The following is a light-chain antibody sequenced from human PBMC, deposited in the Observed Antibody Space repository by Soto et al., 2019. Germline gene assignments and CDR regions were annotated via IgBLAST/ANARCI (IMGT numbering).Light chain of an antibody. CDR1: RSINNY. V-gene: IGKV1-39*01. Sequence: DLQISQTPASLAVSACARVTITSRASRSINNYLNWYLQRPGQAPKLLIRSASTLQRGVPSRFSGSGSRTEFTLTIADLQPDDFGTYYCQQSLTMPITFGHGTRLEIK. CDR2: SAS. CDR3: QQSLTMPIT. J-gene: IGKJ5*01.